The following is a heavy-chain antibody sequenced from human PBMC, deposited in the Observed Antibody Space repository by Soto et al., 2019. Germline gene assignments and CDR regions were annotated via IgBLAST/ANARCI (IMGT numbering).Heavy chain of an antibody. V-gene: IGHV4-59*01. CDR1: GGSISSYY. CDR2: ISYSGST. J-gene: IGHJ6*02. Sequence: QVQLQESGPGLVRPSETLSLTCTVSGGSISSYYWSWIRQPPGQGLEWIGYISYSGSTNYNPSLKSRITTAVDTSKNQISLKLSSLTAADTAVYYCARANGSGSYYYYYYGMDVWGQGTTVTVSS. CDR3: ARANGSGSYYYYYYGMDV. D-gene: IGHD3-10*01.